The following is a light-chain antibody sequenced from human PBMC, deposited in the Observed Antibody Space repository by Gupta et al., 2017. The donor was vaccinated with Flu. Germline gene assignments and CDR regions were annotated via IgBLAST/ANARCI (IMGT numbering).Light chain of an antibody. CDR1: QSVGSSY. CDR3: QHYGRSP. CDR2: GAS. V-gene: IGKV3-20*01. J-gene: IGKJ5*01. Sequence: GTLSLSPGERVTLSCRASQSVGSSYLAWFQQKRGQPPRLLIYGASSRAVGVPERFSGSGSGTDFTLTISSLEPEDFAVYYCQHYGRSPFGQGTRLEIK.